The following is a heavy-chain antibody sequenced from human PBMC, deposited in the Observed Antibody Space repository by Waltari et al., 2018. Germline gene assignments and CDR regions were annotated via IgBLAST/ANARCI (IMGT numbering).Heavy chain of an antibody. CDR3: ARDNAFYGALSAVDY. V-gene: IGHV1-2*02. CDR2: INPNSGGT. CDR1: GYTFTGYY. Sequence: QVQLVQSGAEVKKPGASVKVSCKASGYTFTGYYMHWVRQAPGKGLEWMGWINPNSGGTNYAQKFQGRVTMTRDTSISTAYMELSRLRSDDTAVYYCARDNAFYGALSAVDYWGQGTLVTVSS. D-gene: IGHD4-17*01. J-gene: IGHJ4*02.